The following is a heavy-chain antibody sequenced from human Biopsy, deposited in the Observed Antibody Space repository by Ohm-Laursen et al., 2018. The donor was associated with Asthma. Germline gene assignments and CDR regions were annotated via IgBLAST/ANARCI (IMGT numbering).Heavy chain of an antibody. CDR3: ARAVDYSHYYGIDV. D-gene: IGHD3-10*01. J-gene: IGHJ6*02. CDR1: GYTFNSAG. V-gene: IGHV1-18*01. Sequence: SVKVSCKASGYTFNSAGITWVRQAPGQGLEWMGWISVYNGNTKVAQKLQDRVTMITDTTTSTAYMELRSLRSDDTAVYFCARAVDYSHYYGIDVWGQGTTVTVS. CDR2: ISVYNGNT.